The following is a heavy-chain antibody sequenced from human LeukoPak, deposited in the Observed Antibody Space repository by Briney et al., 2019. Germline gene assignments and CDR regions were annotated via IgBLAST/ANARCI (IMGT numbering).Heavy chain of an antibody. CDR3: ARGWGYCSGGDCYFTYFDS. CDR2: VFYTGRT. D-gene: IGHD2-15*01. V-gene: IGHV4-59*01. J-gene: IGHJ4*02. Sequence: SETLSLTCTVSGASISSYYWTWIQQSPGKGPEYIGNVFYTGRTNYNPSLKSRVTVSLDTSKNQFSLRLNSVTAADTAVYYCARGWGYCSGGDCYFTYFDSWGQGSLVIVSS. CDR1: GASISSYY.